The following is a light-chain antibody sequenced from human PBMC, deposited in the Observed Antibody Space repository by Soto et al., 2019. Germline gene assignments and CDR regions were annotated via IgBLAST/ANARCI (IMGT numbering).Light chain of an antibody. CDR2: DAS. CDR1: QSVSSN. CDR3: QQYGSSPWT. V-gene: IGKV3-15*01. J-gene: IGKJ1*01. Sequence: EIVLTQSPGTLSLSPGERAPLSCRASQSVSSNLAWYQQKPGQAPRLLIYDASTRATVIPARFSGSGSGTEFTLTISSLQSEDFVIYYCQQYGSSPWTFGQGTKVDIK.